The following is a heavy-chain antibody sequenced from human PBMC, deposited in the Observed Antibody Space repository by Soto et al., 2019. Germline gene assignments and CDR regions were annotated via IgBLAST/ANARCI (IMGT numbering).Heavy chain of an antibody. Sequence: SETLSLTCTVSGGSISSSSYYWGWIRQPPGKGLEWIGSIYYSGSTYYNPSLKSRVTISVDTSKNQFSLKLSSVTAADTAVYYCARHGYDSSGYYGAAFDIWGQGTMVTVSS. V-gene: IGHV4-39*01. J-gene: IGHJ3*02. D-gene: IGHD3-22*01. CDR2: IYYSGST. CDR1: GGSISSSSYY. CDR3: ARHGYDSSGYYGAAFDI.